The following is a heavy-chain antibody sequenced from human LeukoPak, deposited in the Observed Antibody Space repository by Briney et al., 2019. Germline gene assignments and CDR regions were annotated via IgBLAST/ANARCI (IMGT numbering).Heavy chain of an antibody. D-gene: IGHD1-26*01. V-gene: IGHV4-39*01. CDR3: ARRYLGGSYPDYFNH. CDR1: GGSISSSSYY. CDR2: IYYSGNT. Sequence: SETLSLTCTVSGGSISSSSYYWGWIRQPPGTGLDWIGSIYYSGNTYYNPSLKSRVTISIDTSKNQFSLNLNSVTAADTALYSCARRYLGGSYPDYFNHWGQGTLVTVSS. J-gene: IGHJ4*02.